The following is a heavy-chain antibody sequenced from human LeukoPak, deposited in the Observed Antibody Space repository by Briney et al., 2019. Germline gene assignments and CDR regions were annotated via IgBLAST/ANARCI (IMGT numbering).Heavy chain of an antibody. J-gene: IGHJ6*02. V-gene: IGHV4-34*01. CDR2: INHSGST. Sequence: SETLSLTCAVYGGSFSGYYWSWIRQPPGKRLEWIGEINHSGSTNYNPSLKSRVTISVDTSKNQFSLKLSSVTAADTAVYYCARGRYYYYGMDVWGQGTTVTVSS. CDR1: GGSFSGYY. CDR3: ARGRYYYYGMDV.